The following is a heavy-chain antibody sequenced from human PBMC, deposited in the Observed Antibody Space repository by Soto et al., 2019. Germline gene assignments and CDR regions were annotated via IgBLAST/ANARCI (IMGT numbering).Heavy chain of an antibody. V-gene: IGHV1-18*01. CDR1: GYTFTSYG. J-gene: IGHJ4*02. CDR3: ALLWFGELSSSDFDY. CDR2: ISAYNGNT. D-gene: IGHD3-10*01. Sequence: GASVKVSCKASGYTFTSYGISWVRQAPGQGLEWMGWISAYNGNTNYAQKLQGRVTMTTDTSTSTAYMELRSLRSDDTAVYYCALLWFGELSSSDFDYWGQGTLVTVSS.